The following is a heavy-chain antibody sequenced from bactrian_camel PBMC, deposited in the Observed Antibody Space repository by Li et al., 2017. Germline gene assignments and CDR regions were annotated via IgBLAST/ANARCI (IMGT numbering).Heavy chain of an antibody. V-gene: IGHV3S26*01. Sequence: VQLVESGGASVQAGGSLRLACKASLFTYATKCMAWFRQGPGKGREGVAIIFGDGSTRYADSVKGRFTITKDPAENTLYLQMNSLKPEDTAMYTCAAGSSRGVPFRERGYPYWGQGTQVTVS. CDR2: IIFGDGST. J-gene: IGHJ4*01. D-gene: IGHD3*01. CDR1: LFTYATKC. CDR3: AAGSSRGVPFRERGYPY.